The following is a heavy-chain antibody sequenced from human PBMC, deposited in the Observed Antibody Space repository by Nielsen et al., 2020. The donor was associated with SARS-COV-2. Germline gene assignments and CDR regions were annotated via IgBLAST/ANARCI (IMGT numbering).Heavy chain of an antibody. CDR3: ARSRLGRAAYWYFDL. D-gene: IGHD6-25*01. J-gene: IGHJ2*01. Sequence: LRLSCTVSGGSISSGSYYWSWIRQPAGKGLEWIGRIYTSGSTNYNPSLKSRVTISVDTSKNRFSLKLSSVTAADTAVYYCARSRLGRAAYWYFDLWGRGTLVTVSS. V-gene: IGHV4-61*02. CDR1: GGSISSGSYY. CDR2: IYTSGST.